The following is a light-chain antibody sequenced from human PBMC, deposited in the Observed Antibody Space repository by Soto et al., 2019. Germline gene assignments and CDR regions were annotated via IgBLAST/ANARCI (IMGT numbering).Light chain of an antibody. CDR3: QAWDSSHVV. CDR2: QDT. V-gene: IGLV3-1*01. J-gene: IGLJ2*01. Sequence: SYELSQPPSVSVSPGQTASITCSGDKLGDKFACWYQQKPGQSPVLVIYQDTKRPSGIPERFSGSNSGNTATLTISGTQAMDEADYYGQAWDSSHVVFGGGSELTVL. CDR1: KLGDKF.